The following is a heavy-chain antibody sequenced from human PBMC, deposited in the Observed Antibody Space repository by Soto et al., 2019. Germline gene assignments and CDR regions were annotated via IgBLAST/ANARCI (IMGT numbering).Heavy chain of an antibody. CDR2: IYYSGST. Sequence: PSETLSLTCTVSGGSISSYYWSWIRQPPGKGLEWIGYIYYSGSTNYNPSLKSRVTISVDTSKNQFSLKLSSVTAADTAVYYCARVFTPAIVATTEFGYRGRGTLVTVSS. D-gene: IGHD5-12*01. J-gene: IGHJ4*02. CDR1: GGSISSYY. V-gene: IGHV4-59*01. CDR3: ARVFTPAIVATTEFGY.